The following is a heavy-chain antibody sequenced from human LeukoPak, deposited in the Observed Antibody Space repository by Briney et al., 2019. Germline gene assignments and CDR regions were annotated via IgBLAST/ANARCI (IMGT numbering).Heavy chain of an antibody. CDR3: AIDKVAGTLISDFYYYGMDV. V-gene: IGHV4-61*01. D-gene: IGHD6-19*01. CDR2: IYYSGST. CDR1: GGSLSSGSYY. Sequence: SETLSLTCTVSGGSLSSGSYYWSWIRQPPGTGLEWIGYIYYSGSTNYNPSLKSRVTISVDTSKNQFSLKLSSVTAADTAVYYCAIDKVAGTLISDFYYYGMDVWGKGTTVTVSS. J-gene: IGHJ6*04.